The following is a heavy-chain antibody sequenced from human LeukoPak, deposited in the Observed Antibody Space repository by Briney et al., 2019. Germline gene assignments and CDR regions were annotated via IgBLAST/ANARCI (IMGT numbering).Heavy chain of an antibody. CDR1: GYTFTNYA. CDR2: INTNTGNP. CDR3: ARRNDAVIDY. D-gene: IGHD1-1*01. Sequence: ASVKVSCKVSGYTFTNYAMNWVRQAPGQGLEWMGWINTNTGNPTYAQGFTGRFVFSLDTSVSTAYLRISSLKAEDTAVYYCARRNDAVIDYRGQGTLVTVSS. V-gene: IGHV7-4-1*02. J-gene: IGHJ4*02.